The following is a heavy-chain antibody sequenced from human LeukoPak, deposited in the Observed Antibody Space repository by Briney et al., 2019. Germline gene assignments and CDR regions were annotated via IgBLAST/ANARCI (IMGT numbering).Heavy chain of an antibody. CDR2: IKSKADGGTT. CDR1: GFPFRYAW. V-gene: IGHV3-15*01. J-gene: IGHJ4*02. Sequence: GGSLRLSCPASGFPFRYAWMSWVRKAPGKGLEWVGLIKSKADGGTTDYAAPVKGRFTISRDDSKTTLYLQMNSLKPEDTAVYYCTTYPLVVIPATARFFDTWGQGTLLTVSS. CDR3: TTYPLVVIPATARFFDT. D-gene: IGHD2-2*01.